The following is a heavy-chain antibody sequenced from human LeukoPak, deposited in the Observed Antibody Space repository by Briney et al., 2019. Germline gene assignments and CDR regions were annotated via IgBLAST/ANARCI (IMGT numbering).Heavy chain of an antibody. Sequence: GGSLRLSCVASGFTFSTYSMNWVRQAPGKGLEWVSYISSSGNMIYYADSVKGRFTISRDDAKNSLYLQMNSLGAEDTAVYYCARAPSWYVDYWGQGTLVTVSS. CDR2: ISSSGNMI. V-gene: IGHV3-48*04. J-gene: IGHJ4*02. CDR3: ARAPSWYVDY. D-gene: IGHD6-13*01. CDR1: GFTFSTYS.